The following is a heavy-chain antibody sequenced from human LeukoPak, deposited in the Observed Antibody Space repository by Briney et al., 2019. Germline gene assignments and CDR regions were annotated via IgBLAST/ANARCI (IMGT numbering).Heavy chain of an antibody. Sequence: GGSLRLSCVASGFSLSGFWTKWVRQAPGKGLEWVAAIKQDGSEKHYVDSVKGRTTISRDNAQNSLYLQINSLRVEDSAVYYCARDRGTTPGIHYGMDVWGKGTTVTVSS. J-gene: IGHJ6*04. CDR3: ARDRGTTPGIHYGMDV. V-gene: IGHV3-7*03. CDR2: IKQDGSEK. D-gene: IGHD2-2*02. CDR1: GFSLSGFW.